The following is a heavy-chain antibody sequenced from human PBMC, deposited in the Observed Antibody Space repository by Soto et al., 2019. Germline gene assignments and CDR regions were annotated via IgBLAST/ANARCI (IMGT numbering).Heavy chain of an antibody. D-gene: IGHD1-1*01. CDR3: ARGRADATVGGF. V-gene: IGHV1-2*02. J-gene: IGHJ4*02. CDR1: GYPFTGYY. Sequence: QVQLVQSGAEVKKPGASVKVSCKASGYPFTGYYIHWVRQAPGQGLEWMGWINPNSGGTNYAQKFQGRVTLTRDTSISTAYMELRMTSDDTAVFYCARGRADATVGGFRGQGTLVTVSS. CDR2: INPNSGGT.